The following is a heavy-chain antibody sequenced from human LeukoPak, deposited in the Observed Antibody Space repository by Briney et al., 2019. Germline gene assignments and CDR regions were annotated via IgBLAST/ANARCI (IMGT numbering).Heavy chain of an antibody. CDR1: GFTFSIYW. D-gene: IGHD3-10*01. J-gene: IGHJ4*02. CDR2: INSDGSST. Sequence: GGSLRLSCAASGFTFSIYWMHCVRAAPGEGLVWVSRINSDGSSTRYADSVKGRFTLSRDNAKNTLYLEMYSLRAEDTAVYYCARDDSSLLWFGELLSHYYFDYWGQGTLVTVSS. V-gene: IGHV3-74*01. CDR3: ARDDSSLLWFGELLSHYYFDY.